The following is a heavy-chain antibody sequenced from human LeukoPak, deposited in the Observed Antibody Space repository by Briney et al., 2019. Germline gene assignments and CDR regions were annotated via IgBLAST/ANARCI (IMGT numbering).Heavy chain of an antibody. D-gene: IGHD6-19*01. CDR3: ARDSTGWDGLDY. V-gene: IGHV3-30*04. CDR1: GFTFSSYA. J-gene: IGHJ4*02. Sequence: PGRSLRLSCAASGFTFSSYAMHWVRQAPGKGLEWVAVISYDGSNKYYADSVKGRFTISRDNSKNTLYLQMNSLRAEDTAVYYCARDSTGWDGLDYWGQGTLVTVSS. CDR2: ISYDGSNK.